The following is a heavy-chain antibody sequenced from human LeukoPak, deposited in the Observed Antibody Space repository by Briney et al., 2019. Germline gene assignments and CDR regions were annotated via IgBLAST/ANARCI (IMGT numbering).Heavy chain of an antibody. CDR1: GSTFDDYA. D-gene: IGHD6-13*01. CDR2: ISWNSGSI. Sequence: GRSLRLSCAASGSTFDDYAMHWVRQAPGKGLEWVSGISWNSGSIGYADSVKGRFTISRDNAKNSLYLQMNSLRAEDTALYYCAKGCLYSSSWYRLNFDYWGQGTLVTVSS. CDR3: AKGCLYSSSWYRLNFDY. V-gene: IGHV3-9*01. J-gene: IGHJ4*02.